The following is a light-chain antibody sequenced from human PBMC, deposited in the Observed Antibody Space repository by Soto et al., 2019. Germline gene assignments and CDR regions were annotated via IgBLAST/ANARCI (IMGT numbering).Light chain of an antibody. Sequence: QSALTQPASVSGSPGRSITSSCTGSSSDSGDYDYVSWYQQHPGKAPKVLISEVSNRPSGVSNRFSGSKSGNTASLTISGLQAEDEADYYCNSYATGNTRVFGTGTKVTVL. V-gene: IGLV2-14*01. CDR2: EVS. J-gene: IGLJ1*01. CDR1: SSDSGDYDY. CDR3: NSYATGNTRV.